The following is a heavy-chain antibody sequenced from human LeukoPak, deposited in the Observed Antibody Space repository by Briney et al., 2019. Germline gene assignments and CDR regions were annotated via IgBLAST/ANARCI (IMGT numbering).Heavy chain of an antibody. CDR1: GFTFSSYS. CDR3: ARSIGLTGGGVDV. V-gene: IGHV3-48*04. CDR2: ITDSGNTI. D-gene: IGHD3-9*01. J-gene: IGHJ6*02. Sequence: GGSLRLSCAASGFTFSSYSMNWVRQAPGKGLEWVSYITDSGNTIHYADSVKGRFTISRDNAKNSLYLQMNSLRAEDTAVYYCARSIGLTGGGVDVWGQGTTVTVSS.